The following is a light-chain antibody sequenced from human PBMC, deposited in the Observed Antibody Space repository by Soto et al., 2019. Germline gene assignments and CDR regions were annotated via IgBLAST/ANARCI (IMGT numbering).Light chain of an antibody. CDR1: QSVSSY. Sequence: EIVLTQSPATLSLSPGERATLSCRASQSVSSYLAWYQQKLGQAPRLLIYDASNRATGIPARFSASGSGTDFTLTISRLEPEDFAVYYCQQRSHWPPITFGQGTRLEIK. CDR3: QQRSHWPPIT. J-gene: IGKJ5*01. V-gene: IGKV3-11*01. CDR2: DAS.